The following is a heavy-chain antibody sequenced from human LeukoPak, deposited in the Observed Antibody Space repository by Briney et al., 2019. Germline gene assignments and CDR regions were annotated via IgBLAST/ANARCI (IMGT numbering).Heavy chain of an antibody. CDR3: ASTTIAVAGIYYYHYMDV. Sequence: SETLSLTCTVSGGSISSYYWSWIRQPPGKGLEWIGYIYYSGSTNYNPSLKSRVTISVDTSKNHFSLTLTSVSAADTAVYYCASTTIAVAGIYYYHYMDVWGKGTTVTMSS. CDR2: IYYSGST. J-gene: IGHJ6*03. V-gene: IGHV4-59*08. CDR1: GGSISSYY. D-gene: IGHD6-19*01.